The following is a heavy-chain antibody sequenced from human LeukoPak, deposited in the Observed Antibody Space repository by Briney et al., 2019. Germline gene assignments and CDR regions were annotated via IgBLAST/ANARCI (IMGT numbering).Heavy chain of an antibody. CDR3: AKGGYCSSTSCYIQRSGDY. J-gene: IGHJ4*02. D-gene: IGHD2-2*02. CDR1: GFTFSSYA. CDR2: VSGGSSSI. Sequence: GGSLRLSCVTSGFTFSSYAMNWVRQAPGKGLEWVSGVSGGSSSIYYADSVKGRFTISRDNSKNMLYLQLNSLRAEDTAVYYCAKGGYCSSTSCYIQRSGDYWGQGTLVTVSS. V-gene: IGHV3-23*01.